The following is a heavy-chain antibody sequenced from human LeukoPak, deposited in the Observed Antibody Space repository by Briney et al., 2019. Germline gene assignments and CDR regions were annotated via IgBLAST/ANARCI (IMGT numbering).Heavy chain of an antibody. J-gene: IGHJ4*02. CDR1: GGSISSSSYY. CDR2: IYYSGST. D-gene: IGHD5-18*01. CDR3: ARVTSGYSYGHFDY. Sequence: SETLSLTCTVSGGSISSSSYYWGWIRQPPGKGLEWIGRIYYSGSTYYNPSLKSRVTRSVDTSKNQFSLKLSSVTAADTAVYYCARVTSGYSYGHFDYWGQGTLVTVSS. V-gene: IGHV4-39*07.